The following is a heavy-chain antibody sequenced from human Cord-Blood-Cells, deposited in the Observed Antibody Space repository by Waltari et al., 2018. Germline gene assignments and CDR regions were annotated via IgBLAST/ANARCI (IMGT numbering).Heavy chain of an antibody. D-gene: IGHD2-21*01. V-gene: IGHV3-53*04. CDR3: ARGGAQFPRDAFDI. CDR1: GFTVSSNY. CDR2: IYSGSST. J-gene: IGHJ3*02. Sequence: EVQLVESGGGLVQPGGSLRLSCAASGFTVSSNYMSWVRQAPGKGLEGVSVIYSGSSTYYPDSLKGRFTISRHNSKNTLYLQMNSLRAEDTAVYYCARGGAQFPRDAFDIWGQGTMVTVSS.